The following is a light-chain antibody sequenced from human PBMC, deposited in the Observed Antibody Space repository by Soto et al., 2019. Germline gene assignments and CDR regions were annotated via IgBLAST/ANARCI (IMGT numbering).Light chain of an antibody. V-gene: IGKV3-20*01. CDR2: GAT. Sequence: EIVLTQSPGTLSLSPGQRVTLSCRASQSVRSIELAWYQLKPGQAPRLLIYGATNRATGIPDRFSGSGSGTDFTLTISRLDPEDIAVYYCHQHGTSPHTFGQGTNVEIK. J-gene: IGKJ1*01. CDR1: QSVRSIE. CDR3: HQHGTSPHT.